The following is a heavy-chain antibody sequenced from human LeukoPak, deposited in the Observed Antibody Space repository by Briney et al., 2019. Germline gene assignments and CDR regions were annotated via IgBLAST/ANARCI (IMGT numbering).Heavy chain of an antibody. CDR1: GYTFTGYY. Sequence: AASVKVSCKASGYTFTGYYMHWVRQAPGQGLEWMGWINPNSGGTNYAQKFQGRVTMTRDTSISTAYMELSRLRSDDTAVYYCAARGDRWDSSGYDFDYWGQGTLVTVSS. CDR2: INPNSGGT. J-gene: IGHJ4*02. V-gene: IGHV1-2*02. CDR3: AARGDRWDSSGYDFDY. D-gene: IGHD3-22*01.